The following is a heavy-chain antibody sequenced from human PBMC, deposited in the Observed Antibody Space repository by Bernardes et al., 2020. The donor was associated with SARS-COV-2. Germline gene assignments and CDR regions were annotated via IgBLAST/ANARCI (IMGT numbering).Heavy chain of an antibody. J-gene: IGHJ4*02. V-gene: IGHV4-39*01. CDR1: GGSISSSSYY. CDR2: IYYSGST. D-gene: IGHD1-7*01. Sequence: SETLSLTCTVSGGSISSSSYYWGWIRQPPGKGLEWIGSIYYSGSTYYNPSLKSRVTISVDTSKNQFSLKLSSVTAADTAVYYCARQETGTSVLFDYWGQGTLVTVSS. CDR3: ARQETGTSVLFDY.